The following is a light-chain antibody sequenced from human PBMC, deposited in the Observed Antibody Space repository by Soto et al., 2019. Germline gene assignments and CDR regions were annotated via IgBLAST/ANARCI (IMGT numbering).Light chain of an antibody. CDR3: QQFRGT. V-gene: IGKV1-5*01. CDR2: DAS. Sequence: ASVGDRVSITCRASQGISNWLAWYQQKPGKAPKLLIYDASTLESGVPSRFSGSGSGTEFTLTISSLMPDDFATYYCQQFRGTFGPGTKVDIK. CDR1: QGISNW. J-gene: IGKJ1*01.